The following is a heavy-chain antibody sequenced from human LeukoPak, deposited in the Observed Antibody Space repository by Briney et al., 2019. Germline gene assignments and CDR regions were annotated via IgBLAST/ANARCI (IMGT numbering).Heavy chain of an antibody. D-gene: IGHD2-15*01. CDR2: IHYSGST. V-gene: IGHV4-59*01. Sequence: SETLSLTCTVSGVSISSYYWSWIRQPSGKGLEWIGYIHYSGSTKYNPSLKSRVTMSVDTSKNQFSLKVSSVTAADTAVYYCANTEVVTATAYFQHWGQGTLVTVSS. J-gene: IGHJ1*01. CDR1: GVSISSYY. CDR3: ANTEVVTATAYFQH.